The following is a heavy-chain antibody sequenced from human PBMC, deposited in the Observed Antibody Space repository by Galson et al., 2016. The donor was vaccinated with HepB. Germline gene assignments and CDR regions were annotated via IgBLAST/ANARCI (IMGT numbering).Heavy chain of an antibody. J-gene: IGHJ6*01. V-gene: IGHV3-23*01. CDR3: AKMDTVLGNGMDV. Sequence: SLRLSCAASGLTLRRHAISWVRQAPGKGLEWVSAISADGGSIEYAQSVKGRFAISRDNSKNTVFLQMDSLRADDTALYYCAKMDTVLGNGMDVWGQGTTDTVSS. D-gene: IGHD2-2*03. CDR2: ISADGGSI. CDR1: GLTLRRHA.